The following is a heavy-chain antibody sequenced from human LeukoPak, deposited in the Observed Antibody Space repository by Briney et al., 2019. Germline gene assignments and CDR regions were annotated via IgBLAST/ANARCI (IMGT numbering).Heavy chain of an antibody. V-gene: IGHV3-53*01. CDR2: LYSGGTT. CDR1: GFTISSNY. J-gene: IGHJ4*02. Sequence: GGSLRLSCAASGFTISSNYMNWVRQAPGKGLEWVSVLYSGGTTYYADSVKGRFTTSRDNSKNTLYLQMNSLRAEDTAVYYCATKRGYNYGLDYWGQGTLVTVSS. D-gene: IGHD5-18*01. CDR3: ATKRGYNYGLDY.